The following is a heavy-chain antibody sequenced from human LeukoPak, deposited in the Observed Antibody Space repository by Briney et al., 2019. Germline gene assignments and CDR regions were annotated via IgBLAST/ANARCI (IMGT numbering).Heavy chain of an antibody. J-gene: IGHJ4*02. Sequence: SETLSLTCTVSGGSISSYYWSWIRQPPGKGLEWIGYIYYSGSTNYNPSLKSRVIISGDTSKNQFSLKLSSVTAADTAVYYCARSRGYSYGTTFLDYWGQGTLVTVSS. CDR3: ARSRGYSYGTTFLDY. D-gene: IGHD5-18*01. CDR2: IYYSGST. CDR1: GGSISSYY. V-gene: IGHV4-59*08.